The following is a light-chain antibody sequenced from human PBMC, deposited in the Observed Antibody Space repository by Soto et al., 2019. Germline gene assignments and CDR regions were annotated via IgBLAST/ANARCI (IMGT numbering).Light chain of an antibody. CDR3: QQYNNWPPRT. V-gene: IGKV3-15*01. CDR1: QSISNS. Sequence: EIVMTQSPATLSVSPGERATLSCRASQSISNSLAWYQQNPGQAPSLLIYGASTRATGIPARFSGSGSGTEFTLTISSLQSEDSAVYYCQQYNNWPPRTFGQGTKLEIK. CDR2: GAS. J-gene: IGKJ2*01.